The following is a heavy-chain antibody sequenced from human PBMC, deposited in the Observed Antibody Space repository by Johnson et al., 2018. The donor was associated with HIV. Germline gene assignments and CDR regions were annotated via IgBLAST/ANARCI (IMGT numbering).Heavy chain of an antibody. CDR3: AKDKDYCAFDI. J-gene: IGHJ3*02. CDR1: GFIFSTYG. D-gene: IGHD3-10*01. CDR2: IRHDGSKE. Sequence: QMLLVESGGGVVQPGGSLRLSCVASGFIFSTYGMHWVRQAPGKGLEWLAYIRHDGSKEYYVDSVKGRFTISRDNAKNTRYLQMNSQRAEDTAMYDCAKDKDYCAFDIWGRGTMVTVSS. V-gene: IGHV3-30*02.